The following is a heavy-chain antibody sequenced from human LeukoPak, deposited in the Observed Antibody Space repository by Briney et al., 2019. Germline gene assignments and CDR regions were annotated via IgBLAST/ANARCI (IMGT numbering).Heavy chain of an antibody. CDR3: ARESGYNSYSSSWYDDY. D-gene: IGHD6-13*01. Sequence: GGSLRLSCVASGFIFSRHSFNWVRQAPGGGLEWVSSISGSGGSTHSADSVKGRFTISRDNSKNTLFLQMNSLRVEDTAVYYCARESGYNSYSSSWYDDYWGQGTLVTVSS. V-gene: IGHV3-23*01. CDR1: GFIFSRHS. CDR2: ISGSGGST. J-gene: IGHJ4*02.